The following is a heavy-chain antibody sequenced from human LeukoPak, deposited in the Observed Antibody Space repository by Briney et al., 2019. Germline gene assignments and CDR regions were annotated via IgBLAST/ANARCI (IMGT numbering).Heavy chain of an antibody. CDR2: ITTSSTYM. D-gene: IGHD3-10*01. CDR1: GFTFSAYN. Sequence: GSLRLSCAASGFTFSAYNMNWVRRTPGKGLEWVSSITTSSTYMFYADSVRGRFTISRDNAENSLYLQMNSLRAEDTAVYYCAREWGVVDYWGQGTLVTVSS. CDR3: AREWGVVDY. V-gene: IGHV3-21*01. J-gene: IGHJ4*02.